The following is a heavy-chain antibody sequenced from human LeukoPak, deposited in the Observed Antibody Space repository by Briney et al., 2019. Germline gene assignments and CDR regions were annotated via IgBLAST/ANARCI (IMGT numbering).Heavy chain of an antibody. D-gene: IGHD3-22*01. J-gene: IGHJ6*03. Sequence: SETLSLTCAVYGGSFSGYYWSWIRQPPGKGLEWIGEINHSGSTNYNPSLKSRVTISVDTSKNQFSLKLSSVTAADTAVYYCARKRSSGYHYYYYYMDVWAKGPRSPSP. CDR1: GGSFSGYY. V-gene: IGHV4-34*01. CDR3: ARKRSSGYHYYYYYMDV. CDR2: INHSGST.